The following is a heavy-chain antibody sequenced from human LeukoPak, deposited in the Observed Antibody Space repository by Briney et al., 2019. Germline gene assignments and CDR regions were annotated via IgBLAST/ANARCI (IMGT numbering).Heavy chain of an antibody. CDR1: GGSFSGYY. CDR3: ARHVRYGSGSSLDY. J-gene: IGHJ4*02. V-gene: IGHV4-34*01. Sequence: SESLSLTCAVYGGSFSGYYWSWIRRPPGKGLEWIGEMNHSGSTNSNSSLKSRVTISVDTSKNHFSLKLSSVTAADTAVYYCARHVRYGSGSSLDYWGQGTLVTVSS. CDR2: MNHSGST. D-gene: IGHD3-10*01.